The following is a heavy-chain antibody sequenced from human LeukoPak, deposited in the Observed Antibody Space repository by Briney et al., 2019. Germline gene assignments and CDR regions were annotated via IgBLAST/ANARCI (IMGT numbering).Heavy chain of an antibody. CDR1: GFTFSSYG. Sequence: PGGSLRLSCAASGFTFSSYGMHWVRQAPGKGLEWVAVISYDGSNKYYADSVKGRFTISRDNSKNTLYLQMNSLRAEDTAVYYCARENVGYFDYWGQGTLVTVSS. CDR3: ARENVGYFDY. CDR2: ISYDGSNK. J-gene: IGHJ4*02. D-gene: IGHD1-26*01. V-gene: IGHV3-30*03.